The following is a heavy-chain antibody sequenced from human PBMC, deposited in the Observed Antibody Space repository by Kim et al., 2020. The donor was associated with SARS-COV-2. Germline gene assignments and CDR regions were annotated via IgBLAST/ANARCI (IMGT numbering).Heavy chain of an antibody. CDR1: GFTVSNSY. J-gene: IGHJ4*02. D-gene: IGHD6-13*01. CDR2: IYSGGST. Sequence: GGSLRLSCAASGFTVSNSYMSWVRQAPGKGLEWVSVIYSGGSTYYADSVKGRFTISRDSSKNPLSLQMNTLRAEDTGVYYCARRYSTSWFLDSWGQGTL. V-gene: IGHV3-53*01. CDR3: ARRYSTSWFLDS.